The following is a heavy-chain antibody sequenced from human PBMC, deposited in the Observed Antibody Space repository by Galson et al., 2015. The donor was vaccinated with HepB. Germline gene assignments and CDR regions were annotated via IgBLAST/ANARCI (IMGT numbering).Heavy chain of an antibody. CDR2: ISSSSSTI. D-gene: IGHD3-3*01. CDR3: ARESRPGYDFWSGYLGELDY. V-gene: IGHV3-48*02. CDR1: GFTVSSYS. J-gene: IGHJ4*02. Sequence: PLRLDGAASGFTVSSYSMNGVGQAPGKGLEWVSYISSSSSTIYYADSVKGRFTISRDNAKNSLYLQMNSLRDEDTAVYYGARESRPGYDFWSGYLGELDYWGQGTLVTVSS.